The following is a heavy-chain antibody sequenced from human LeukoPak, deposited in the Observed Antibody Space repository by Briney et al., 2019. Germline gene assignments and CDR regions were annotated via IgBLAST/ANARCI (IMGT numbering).Heavy chain of an antibody. V-gene: IGHV3-21*01. CDR2: ISSSSSYI. CDR3: ARVGLRGYSYGYFDY. Sequence: GGSLRLSCAASGFTFSSYSMNWVRQAPGKGLEWVSSISSSSSYIYYADSVKGRFTISRDNAKNSLYLQMNSLRAEDTAVYYCARVGLRGYSYGYFDYWGQGTLVTVSS. D-gene: IGHD5-18*01. J-gene: IGHJ4*02. CDR1: GFTFSSYS.